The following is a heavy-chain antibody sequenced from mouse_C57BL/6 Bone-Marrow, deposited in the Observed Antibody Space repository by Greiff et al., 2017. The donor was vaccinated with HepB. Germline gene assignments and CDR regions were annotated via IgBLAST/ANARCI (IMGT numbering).Heavy chain of an antibody. V-gene: IGHV1-64*01. Sequence: QVQLQQPGAELVKPGASVKLSCKASGYPFTSSWMPWVKQRPGQGLEWIGMIHPNSGSTNSNKKFKSKATLTVDNSSSTAYMQLSSLTSEDSAVYYCAAPYPYYYGSSYYGWYFDVWGTGTTVTVSS. CDR2: IHPNSGST. CDR1: GYPFTSSW. CDR3: AAPYPYYYGSSYYGWYFDV. J-gene: IGHJ1*03. D-gene: IGHD1-1*01.